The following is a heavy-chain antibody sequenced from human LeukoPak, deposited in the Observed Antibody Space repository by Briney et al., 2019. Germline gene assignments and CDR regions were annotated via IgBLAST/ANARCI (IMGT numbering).Heavy chain of an antibody. CDR1: GYTLTELS. CDR3: TTYSSGHH. D-gene: IGHD6-19*01. V-gene: IGHV3-73*01. Sequence: KVSCKVSGYTLTELSMHWVRQAPGKGLEWVGRIGGKPKGYATAYAASVKGRFTISRDESKNTAYLQMNSLRPEDKAVYYCTTYSSGHHWGQGTLVTVSS. CDR2: IGGKPKGYAT. J-gene: IGHJ5*02.